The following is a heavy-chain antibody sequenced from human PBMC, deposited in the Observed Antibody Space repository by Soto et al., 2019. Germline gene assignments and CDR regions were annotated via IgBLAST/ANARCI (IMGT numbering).Heavy chain of an antibody. Sequence: GGSLRLSCAASGFTFSSYAMSWVRQAPGKGLEWVSAISGSGGSTYYADSVKGRFTISRDNSKNTLYLQMNSLRAEDTAVYYCEKDPNSYSSSWYTAKYHTWGQGTLVTVSS. CDR1: GFTFSSYA. CDR3: EKDPNSYSSSWYTAKYHT. D-gene: IGHD6-13*01. J-gene: IGHJ5*02. V-gene: IGHV3-23*01. CDR2: ISGSGGST.